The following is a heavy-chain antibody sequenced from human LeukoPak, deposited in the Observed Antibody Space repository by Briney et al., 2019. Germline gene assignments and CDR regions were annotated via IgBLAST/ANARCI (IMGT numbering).Heavy chain of an antibody. CDR3: ARGSSPIDC. D-gene: IGHD6-13*01. CDR1: GFTFSDYS. CDR2: ISSRSSTK. J-gene: IGHJ4*02. Sequence: PGGSLRLSCAASGFTFSDYSMNWVRQAPGKGLEWVSDISSRSSTKYYADSVKGRFPISRDNAKNSLYLQMNSLRAEDTAIYYCARGSSPIDCWGQGTLVTVSS. V-gene: IGHV3-48*01.